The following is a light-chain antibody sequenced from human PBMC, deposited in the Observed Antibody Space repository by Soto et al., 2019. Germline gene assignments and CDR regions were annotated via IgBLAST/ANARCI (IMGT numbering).Light chain of an antibody. Sequence: QSALTQPASVSGSPGQSITISCTGTSSDVGGYNYVSWYQQHPGKAPQLVIYDVTNRPSGVSYRFSGSKSGNTASLTISGPQAEDEADYYCNSYTSSTPYVFGTGTKLTVL. CDR2: DVT. V-gene: IGLV2-14*01. J-gene: IGLJ1*01. CDR1: SSDVGGYNY. CDR3: NSYTSSTPYV.